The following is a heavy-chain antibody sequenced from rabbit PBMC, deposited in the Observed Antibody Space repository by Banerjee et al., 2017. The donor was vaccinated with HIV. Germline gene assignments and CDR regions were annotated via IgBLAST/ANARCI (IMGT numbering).Heavy chain of an antibody. V-gene: IGHV1S40*01. D-gene: IGHD6-1*01. CDR2: IYADTSGTT. Sequence: QSLEESGGDLVKPGASLTLTCTASGFSFSSSYYMCWVRQAPGKGLEWIGCIYADTSGTTYYATWAKGRFTISKTSSTTVTLQMTSLTAADTATYFCARYVTAYATYGYSFNLWGPGTLVTVS. CDR1: GFSFSSSYY. CDR3: ARYVTAYATYGYSFNL. J-gene: IGHJ4*01.